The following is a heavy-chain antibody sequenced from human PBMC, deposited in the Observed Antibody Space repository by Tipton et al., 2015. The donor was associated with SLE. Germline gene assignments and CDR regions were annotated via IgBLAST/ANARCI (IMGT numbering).Heavy chain of an antibody. CDR2: IYTSGST. Sequence: LRLSCAVSGYSISSGYYWGWIRQPAGKGLEWIGHIYTSGSTNYNPSLKSRVTISVDTSKNQFSLKLSSVTAADTAVYYCARVSESGWYYFDYWGQGTLVTVSS. CDR1: GYSISSGYY. CDR3: ARVSESGWYYFDY. J-gene: IGHJ4*02. V-gene: IGHV4-61*09. D-gene: IGHD6-19*01.